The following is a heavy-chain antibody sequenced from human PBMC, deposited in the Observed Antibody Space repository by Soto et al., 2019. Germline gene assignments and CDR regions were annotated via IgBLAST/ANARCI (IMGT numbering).Heavy chain of an antibody. CDR2: ISWNSGSI. Sequence: GGSLRLSCAASGFTFDDYAMHWVRQAPGKGLEWVSGISWNSGSIGYADSVKGRFTISRDNSKNTLYLQMNSLRAEDTAVYYCAKWYSRSWGQGTLVTVSS. V-gene: IGHV3-9*01. CDR1: GFTFDDYA. J-gene: IGHJ4*02. D-gene: IGHD6-13*01. CDR3: AKWYSRS.